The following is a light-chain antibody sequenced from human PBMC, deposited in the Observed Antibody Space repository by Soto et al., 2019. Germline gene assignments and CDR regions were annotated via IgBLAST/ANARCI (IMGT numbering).Light chain of an antibody. CDR3: LLHYDFSWS. Sequence: DLQMNQTPPSLSAAVGYRVAITCRASQTISTSLNWYRQRPGQAPNLLIYAASNLQSGVPSRFSGSGSGTDFTLTISSLQPEDFATYYCLLHYDFSWSVGQGAKV. J-gene: IGKJ1*01. CDR1: QTISTS. V-gene: IGKV1-39*01. CDR2: AAS.